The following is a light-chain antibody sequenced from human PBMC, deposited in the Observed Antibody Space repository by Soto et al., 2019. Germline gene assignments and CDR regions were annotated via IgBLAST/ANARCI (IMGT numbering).Light chain of an antibody. CDR3: QQYGGSPWT. V-gene: IGKV3-20*01. CDR1: QSVSSTY. CDR2: GAS. Sequence: EIVLTQSPVTLSLSPGERATLSCRASQSVSSTYLAWYQQKPGQAPRLLIYGASSRATGIPDRFSGSGSGTDFTLTISRLEPEDFAVYYCQQYGGSPWTFGQGTKVDIK. J-gene: IGKJ1*01.